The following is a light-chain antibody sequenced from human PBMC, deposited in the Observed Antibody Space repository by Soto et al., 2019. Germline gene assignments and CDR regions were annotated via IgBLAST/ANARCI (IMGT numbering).Light chain of an antibody. CDR1: QTVSSN. CDR2: GTS. Sequence: EIVLTQSPGTLSLSPGERATLSCRASQTVSSNLAWYQQKPGQAPRLLIYGTSSRATGIPDRFSGSGSGTDFTLTISRPEPEDFAVYFCQRYGSSPLITFGQGTRLEIK. CDR3: QRYGSSPLIT. J-gene: IGKJ5*01. V-gene: IGKV3-20*01.